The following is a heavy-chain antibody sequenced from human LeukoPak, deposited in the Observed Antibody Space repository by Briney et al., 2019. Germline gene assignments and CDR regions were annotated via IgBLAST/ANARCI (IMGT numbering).Heavy chain of an antibody. CDR2: INGSGSNT. D-gene: IGHD4-23*01. CDR1: GFTFSNYA. J-gene: IGHJ5*02. Sequence: PGGSLRLSCAASGFTFSNYAMSWVRQAPGKGLEWVSTINGSGSNTYYADSVKGRFTISRDNSKNTLYLQMNSRRAEDTAVYYCVNGPGGCGLDWFDPWGQGTLVTVSS. V-gene: IGHV3-23*01. CDR3: VNGPGGCGLDWFDP.